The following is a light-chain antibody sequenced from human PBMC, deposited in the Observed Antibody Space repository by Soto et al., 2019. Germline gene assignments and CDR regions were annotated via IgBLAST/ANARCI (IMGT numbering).Light chain of an antibody. V-gene: IGLV2-14*01. CDR1: SSDVGGYNY. CDR2: DVS. J-gene: IGLJ1*01. CDR3: SSYTNSNTLV. Sequence: QSVLTQPASVSGSPGQSITISCSGTSSDVGGYNYVSWYQQYPGKAPKLMIYDVSNRPSGVSDRFSGSKSGNTASLTISGLQAEDEADYYCSSYTNSNTLVFGTGTKLTVL.